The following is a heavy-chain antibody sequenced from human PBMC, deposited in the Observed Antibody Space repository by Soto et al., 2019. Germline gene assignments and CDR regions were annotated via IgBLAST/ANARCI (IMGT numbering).Heavy chain of an antibody. Sequence: GGSLRLSCAASGFTFSSYSMNWVRQAPGKGLEWVSSISSSSSYIYYADSVKGRFTISRDNAKNSLYLQMNSLRAEDTAVYYCARDTTSRHYYYMDVWGKGTTVTVSS. D-gene: IGHD1-26*01. V-gene: IGHV3-21*01. CDR1: GFTFSSYS. CDR2: ISSSSSYI. J-gene: IGHJ6*03. CDR3: ARDTTSRHYYYMDV.